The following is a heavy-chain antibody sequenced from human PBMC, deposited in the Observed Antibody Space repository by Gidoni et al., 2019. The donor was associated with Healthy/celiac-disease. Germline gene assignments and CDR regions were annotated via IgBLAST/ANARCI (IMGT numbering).Heavy chain of an antibody. CDR2: IYSGGST. J-gene: IGHJ4*02. CDR1: GFTVSSNY. CDR3: ARDPDSGSRQDY. Sequence: EVQLVESGGGLVQPGGSLRLSCAASGFTVSSNYRSWVRQAPGKGLEWVSVIYSGGSTYYADSVKGRFTISRDNSKNTLYLQMNSLRAEDTAVYYCARDPDSGSRQDYWGQGTLVTVSS. D-gene: IGHD6-19*01. V-gene: IGHV3-66*01.